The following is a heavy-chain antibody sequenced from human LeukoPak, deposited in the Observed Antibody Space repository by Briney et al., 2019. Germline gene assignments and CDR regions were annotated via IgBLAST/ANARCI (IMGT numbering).Heavy chain of an antibody. Sequence: GGSLRLSCAASGFTFSSYAMHWVRQAPGKGLEWVAVISYDGSNKYYADSVKGRFTISRDNSKNTLYLQMNSLRAEDTAVYYCARLSGILWFGESAEYFQHWGQGTLVTVSS. V-gene: IGHV3-30-3*01. J-gene: IGHJ1*01. CDR1: GFTFSSYA. CDR3: ARLSGILWFGESAEYFQH. CDR2: ISYDGSNK. D-gene: IGHD3-10*01.